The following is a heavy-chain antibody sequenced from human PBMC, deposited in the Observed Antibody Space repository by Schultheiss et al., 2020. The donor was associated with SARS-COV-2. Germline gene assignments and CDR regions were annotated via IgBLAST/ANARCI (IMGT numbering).Heavy chain of an antibody. CDR1: GGSISSYY. CDR3: SRHHWAYSSGWLNWFDP. Sequence: SETLSLTCTVSGGSISSYYWSWIRQPAGKGLEWIGRIYTSGSTNYNPSLKSRVTMSVDTSKNQFSLKLSSVTAADTAVYYCSRHHWAYSSGWLNWFDPWGQGTLVTVSS. V-gene: IGHV4-4*07. J-gene: IGHJ5*02. CDR2: IYTSGST. D-gene: IGHD6-19*01.